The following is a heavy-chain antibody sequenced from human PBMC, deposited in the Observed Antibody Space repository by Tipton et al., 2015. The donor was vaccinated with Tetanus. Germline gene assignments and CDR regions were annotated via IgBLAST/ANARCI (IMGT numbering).Heavy chain of an antibody. V-gene: IGHV4-34*01. Sequence: TLSLTCAVYGGSFSGYYWSWIRQPPGKGLEWIGEINHSGSTNYNPSLKSRVTISVDTSKNQFSLKLSSVTAADTAVYYCARGIGLLYGGYALRVPFVAFDIWGQGTMVTVSS. CDR3: ARGIGLLYGGYALRVPFVAFDI. CDR2: INHSGST. D-gene: IGHD4-17*01. J-gene: IGHJ3*02. CDR1: GGSFSGYY.